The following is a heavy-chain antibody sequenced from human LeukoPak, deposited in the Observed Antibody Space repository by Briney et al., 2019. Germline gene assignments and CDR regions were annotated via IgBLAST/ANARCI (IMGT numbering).Heavy chain of an antibody. CDR1: GGTFSSYA. V-gene: IGHV1-69*05. J-gene: IGHJ5*02. D-gene: IGHD6-6*01. CDR2: IIPIFGTA. Sequence: ASVKVSCKASGGTFSSYAISWVRQAPGQGLEWMGGIIPIFGTANYAQKFQGRVTITTDESTSTAYMELSSLRSEDTAVYYCARYSSSPGSVAWFDPWGQGTLVTVSS. CDR3: ARYSSSPGSVAWFDP.